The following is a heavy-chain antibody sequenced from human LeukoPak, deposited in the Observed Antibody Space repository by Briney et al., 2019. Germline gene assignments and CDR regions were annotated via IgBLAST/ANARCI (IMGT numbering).Heavy chain of an antibody. CDR3: ARDGGRYLQPADY. D-gene: IGHD1-26*01. CDR1: GFTYSAYA. Sequence: GGSLRLSCAASGFTYSAYALSWVRQAPGKGLEWVSSISGSGGSTYYAASVKGRFTISRDNSKNTLYLQIHSLRAEDTAVFHCARDGGRYLQPADYWGQGNLVTVSS. V-gene: IGHV3-23*01. J-gene: IGHJ4*02. CDR2: ISGSGGST.